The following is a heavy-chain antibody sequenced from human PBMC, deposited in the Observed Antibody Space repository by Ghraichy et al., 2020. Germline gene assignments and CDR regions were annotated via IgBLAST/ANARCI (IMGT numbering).Heavy chain of an antibody. D-gene: IGHD1-7*01. Sequence: GSLRLSCAASGFTFNNFAINWVRHSPGKGLQWVSSISGRGTTKYYADSVKGRFTISRDNSRNMASVQMNNLSPEDTAIYYCARGLELDNWFDAWGRGTLVTVSS. J-gene: IGHJ5*02. V-gene: IGHV3-23*01. CDR1: GFTFNNFA. CDR2: ISGRGTTK. CDR3: ARGLELDNWFDA.